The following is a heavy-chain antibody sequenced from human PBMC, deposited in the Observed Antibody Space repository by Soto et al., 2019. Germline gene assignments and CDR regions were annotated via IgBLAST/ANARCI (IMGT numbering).Heavy chain of an antibody. Sequence: ASVKVSCKASGGTFSSYAISWVRQAPGQGLEWMGIINPSGGSTSYAQKFQGRVTMTRDTSTSTVYMELSSLRSEDTAVYYCARASGSGSYWRGFYYYYGMDVWGQGTTVTVSS. CDR1: GGTFSSYA. J-gene: IGHJ6*02. CDR2: INPSGGST. D-gene: IGHD3-10*01. CDR3: ARASGSGSYWRGFYYYYGMDV. V-gene: IGHV1-46*01.